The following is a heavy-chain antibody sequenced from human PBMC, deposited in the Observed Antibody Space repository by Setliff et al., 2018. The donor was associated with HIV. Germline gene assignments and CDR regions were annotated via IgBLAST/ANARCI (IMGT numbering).Heavy chain of an antibody. J-gene: IGHJ3*02. V-gene: IGHV4-61*01. CDR3: ARLGYSGSLVGAFDI. D-gene: IGHD1-26*01. CDR2: IYYSGIT. Sequence: PSETLSLTCTVSGGSVGSGSYYWSWIRQSPGKGLEWIGYIYYSGITTYNPSLKSRVTISIDTSKNQFSLRLHSVTAADTAVYYCARLGYSGSLVGAFDIWGQGTKVTISS. CDR1: GGSVGSGSYY.